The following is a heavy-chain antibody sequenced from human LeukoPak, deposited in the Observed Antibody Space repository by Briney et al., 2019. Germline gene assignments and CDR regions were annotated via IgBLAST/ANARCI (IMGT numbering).Heavy chain of an antibody. V-gene: IGHV4-59*01. Sequence: SETLSLTCTVSGGSISSYYWSWIRQPPGKGLEWIGYTYYSGSTNYNPSLKSRVAISVDTSKNQFSLKLSSVTAADTAVYYCARVSDYWFDPWGQGTLVTVSS. J-gene: IGHJ5*02. CDR2: TYYSGST. D-gene: IGHD2-21*02. CDR1: GGSISSYY. CDR3: ARVSDYWFDP.